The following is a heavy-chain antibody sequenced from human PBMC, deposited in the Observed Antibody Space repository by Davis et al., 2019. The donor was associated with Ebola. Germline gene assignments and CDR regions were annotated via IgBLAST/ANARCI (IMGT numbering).Heavy chain of an antibody. CDR1: GYTFTSYY. CDR3: ARDRWRRTDWFDP. Sequence: AASVKVSCKASGYTFTSYYMHWVRQAPGQGLEWMGIINPSGGSTSYAQKFQGRVTMTTDTSTSTAYMDLRSLRSDDTAVYYCARDRWRRTDWFDPWGQGTLVTVSS. V-gene: IGHV1-46*01. D-gene: IGHD2-15*01. J-gene: IGHJ5*02. CDR2: INPSGGST.